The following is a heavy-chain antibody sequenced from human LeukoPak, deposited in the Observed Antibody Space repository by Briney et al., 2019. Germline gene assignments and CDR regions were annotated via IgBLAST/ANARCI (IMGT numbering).Heavy chain of an antibody. J-gene: IGHJ4*02. D-gene: IGHD3-22*01. Sequence: ASVKVSCKASGYTFPSYGISWVRQAPGQGLEWMGWISAYAQKFQGRVTMTTDTSTSTAYMELRSLRSDDTAVYYCARRFNYYDSSGYYEGFYFDYWGQGTLVTVSS. V-gene: IGHV1-18*01. CDR3: ARRFNYYDSSGYYEGFYFDY. CDR2: ISAY. CDR1: GYTFPSYG.